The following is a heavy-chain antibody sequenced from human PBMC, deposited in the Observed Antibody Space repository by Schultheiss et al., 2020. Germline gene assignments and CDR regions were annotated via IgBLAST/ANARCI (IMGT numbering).Heavy chain of an antibody. CDR1: GGSFSGYY. CDR3: ARRGMVRGVMSNWFDP. CDR2: INHSGST. D-gene: IGHD3-10*01. Sequence: AETLSLTGAVYGGSFSGYYWSWIRQPPGKGLEWIGEINHSGSTYYNPSLKSRVTISVDTSKNQFSLKLSSVTAADTAVYYCARRGMVRGVMSNWFDPWGQGTLVTVSS. V-gene: IGHV4-34*01. J-gene: IGHJ5*02.